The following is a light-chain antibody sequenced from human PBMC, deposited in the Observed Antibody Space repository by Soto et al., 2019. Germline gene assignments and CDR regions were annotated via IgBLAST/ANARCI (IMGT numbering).Light chain of an antibody. CDR1: QSIARH. Sequence: DIQMTQSPSALSASVGERVTRTCRASQSIARHLNWYQQKPGKAPKLLIYTASSLQSGVPSRFSGSGSGTDFTLTISSLQPEDFATYYCQQSYSNPTFGGGTKVDIK. J-gene: IGKJ4*01. CDR3: QQSYSNPT. V-gene: IGKV1-39*01. CDR2: TAS.